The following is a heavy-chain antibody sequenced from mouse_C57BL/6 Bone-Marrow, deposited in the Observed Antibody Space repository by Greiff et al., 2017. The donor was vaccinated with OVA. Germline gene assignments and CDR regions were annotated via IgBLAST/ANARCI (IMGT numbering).Heavy chain of an antibody. Sequence: QVQLQQPGAELVRPGSSVKLSCKASGYTFTSYWMHWVKQRPIQGLEWIGNIDPSDSETHYNQKFKDKATLTVDKSSSTAYMQLSSLTSEDSAVYYCARGNDGDYDDWGQGTTLTVSS. V-gene: IGHV1-52*01. J-gene: IGHJ2*01. D-gene: IGHD2-3*01. CDR1: GYTFTSYW. CDR2: IDPSDSET. CDR3: ARGNDGDYDD.